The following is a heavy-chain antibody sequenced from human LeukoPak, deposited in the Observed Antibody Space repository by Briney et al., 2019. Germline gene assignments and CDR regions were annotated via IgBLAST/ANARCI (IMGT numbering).Heavy chain of an antibody. V-gene: IGHV3-23*01. CDR2: ISGSSGRT. J-gene: IGHJ4*02. CDR1: RFSFSSYA. CDR3: AKDLEVVVITPHSFFDY. D-gene: IGHD3-22*01. Sequence: GGSLRLSCPASRFSFSSYAMSSVRQAPGRVLEWVSAISGSSGRTYYADYVKGRFTISRDNSKNTLYLQMNSLRGEDMAVYYCAKDLEVVVITPHSFFDYWGQRTLVTVSS.